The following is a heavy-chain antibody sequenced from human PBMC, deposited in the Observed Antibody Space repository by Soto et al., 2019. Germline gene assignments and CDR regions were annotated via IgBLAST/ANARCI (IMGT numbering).Heavy chain of an antibody. CDR2: IYHSGST. D-gene: IGHD5-12*01. J-gene: IGHJ4*02. CDR3: ARRDGYNYFES. CDR1: GGSIRSDGYS. V-gene: IGHV4-30-2*01. Sequence: QLQLQESGSGLVKASQTLSLTCAGSGGSIRSDGYSWSWIRQPPGKGLEWIGFIYHSGSTYYNPSLKSRVAISVDRSKNQFSLKLTSVTAADTAVYYCARRDGYNYFESWGQGTLVTVSS.